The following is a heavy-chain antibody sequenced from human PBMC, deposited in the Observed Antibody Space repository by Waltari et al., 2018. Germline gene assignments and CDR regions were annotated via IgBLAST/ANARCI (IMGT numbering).Heavy chain of an antibody. CDR3: ARKASLLPLDYYGMDV. Sequence: QVQLVQSGAEVKKPGSSVKVSCKASGGTFSSYAISWVRQAPGQGLEWMGRIIPIFGTANYAQKFQGRVTITADKSTSTAYMELSSLRSEDTAVYYCARKASLLPLDYYGMDVWGQGTTVTVSS. CDR2: IIPIFGTA. V-gene: IGHV1-69*08. D-gene: IGHD2-21*01. CDR1: GGTFSSYA. J-gene: IGHJ6*02.